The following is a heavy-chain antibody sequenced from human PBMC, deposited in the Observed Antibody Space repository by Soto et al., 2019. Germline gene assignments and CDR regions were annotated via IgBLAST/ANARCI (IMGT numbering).Heavy chain of an antibody. J-gene: IGHJ5*02. CDR3: AKDGGKDGYFGNWFDP. CDR2: IIPIFGSV. D-gene: IGHD5-12*01. CDR1: GSTFSNYA. Sequence: QVHLVQSGAEVKKPGSSVKVSCKASGSTFSNYAITWVRQAPGQGLEWLGRIIPIFGSVTFAQKFQGRITLTADESTTTVYMELSSLRSDDTAVYYCAKDGGKDGYFGNWFDPWGQGTQVTVSS. V-gene: IGHV1-69*15.